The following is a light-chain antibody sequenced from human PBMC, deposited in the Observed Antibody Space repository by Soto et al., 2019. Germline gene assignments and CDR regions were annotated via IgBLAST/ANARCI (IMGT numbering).Light chain of an antibody. V-gene: IGKV3-15*01. CDR3: QQYYDWPIT. Sequence: EIVLTQSPATLSVSPGERATLSCRASQGISSLLAWYQQKPGQAPRLLIYAASTRAAGIPARFGGSGSGTDFTLTISSLQSEDFAVYYCQQYYDWPITFGQGTRLDIK. J-gene: IGKJ5*01. CDR2: AAS. CDR1: QGISSL.